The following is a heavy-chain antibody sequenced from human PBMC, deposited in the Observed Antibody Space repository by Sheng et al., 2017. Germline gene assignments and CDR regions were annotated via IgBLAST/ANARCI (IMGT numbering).Heavy chain of an antibody. J-gene: IGHJ6*03. CDR3: ARCGLRFLDWPSYFMDV. D-gene: IGHD3-3*01. V-gene: IGHV1-18*01. Sequence: QVQLVQSGAEVKKPGASVKVSCKASGYTFSSYGINWVRQAPGQGLQWMGWINIYNGHTNYAQKLQGRVTMTTDTSTSTAYMELRSLRSDDTAVYYCARCGLRFLDWPSYFMDVWGIGTTVTVSS. CDR2: INIYNGHT. CDR1: GYTFSSYG.